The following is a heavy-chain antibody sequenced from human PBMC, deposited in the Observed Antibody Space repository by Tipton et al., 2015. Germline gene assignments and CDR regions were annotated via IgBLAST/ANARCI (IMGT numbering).Heavy chain of an antibody. Sequence: QLVQSGPEVKKPGASVKVSCKPSGYTLKFFSHHWVRQAPGQGLEWMGLLDGANNDTRYSQSFSARVTITWDTSATTAYMELSSLTSEDTAVYYYARGFLVGSGQTQLQYWGQGTRVTVSS. CDR1: GYTLKFFS. V-gene: IGHV1-3*01. D-gene: IGHD2-8*02. J-gene: IGHJ4*02. CDR3: ARGFLVGSGQTQLQY. CDR2: LDGANNDT.